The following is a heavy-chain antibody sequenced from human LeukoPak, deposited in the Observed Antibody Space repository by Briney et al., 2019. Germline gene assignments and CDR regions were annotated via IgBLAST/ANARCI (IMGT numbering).Heavy chain of an antibody. CDR2: ISSSSSYI. V-gene: IGHV3-21*01. CDR1: GFTFSSYS. Sequence: GGSLRLSCAASGFTFSSYSMNWVRQAPGKGLEWASSISSSSSYIYYADSVKGRFTISRDNAKNSLYLQMNSLRAEDTAVYYCARAGDRYYYDSSGYYPDYWGQGTLVTVSS. CDR3: ARAGDRYYYDSSGYYPDY. D-gene: IGHD3-22*01. J-gene: IGHJ4*02.